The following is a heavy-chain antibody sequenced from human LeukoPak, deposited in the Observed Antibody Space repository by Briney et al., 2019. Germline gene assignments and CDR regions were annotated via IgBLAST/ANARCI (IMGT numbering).Heavy chain of an antibody. D-gene: IGHD1-26*01. CDR2: ISGSGGST. Sequence: PGGSLRLSCAASGYTFSSYAMSWVRQAPGKRLEWVSAISGSGGSTYYADSVKGRFTISRDNSKNTLYLQMNSLRAEDTAVYYCARDRWELLFDYWGQGTLVTVSS. CDR3: ARDRWELLFDY. J-gene: IGHJ4*02. CDR1: GYTFSSYA. V-gene: IGHV3-23*01.